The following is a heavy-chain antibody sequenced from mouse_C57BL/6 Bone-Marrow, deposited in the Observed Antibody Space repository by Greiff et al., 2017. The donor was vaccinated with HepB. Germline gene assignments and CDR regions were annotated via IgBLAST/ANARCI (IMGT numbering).Heavy chain of an antibody. CDR1: GFTFSDYG. V-gene: IGHV5-17*01. Sequence: EVNLVESGGGLVKPGGSLKLSCAASGFTFSDYGMHWVRQAPEKGLEWVAYISSGSSTIYYADTVKGRFTISRDNAKNTLFLQMTSLRSEDTAMYYCARIYDYDGDYWGQGTTLTVSS. CDR3: ARIYDYDGDY. J-gene: IGHJ2*01. CDR2: ISSGSSTI. D-gene: IGHD2-4*01.